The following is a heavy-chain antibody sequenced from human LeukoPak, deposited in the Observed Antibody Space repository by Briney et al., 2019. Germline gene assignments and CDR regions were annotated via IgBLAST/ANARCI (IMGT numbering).Heavy chain of an antibody. J-gene: IGHJ5*02. D-gene: IGHD3-10*01. CDR1: GFTFSNAW. Sequence: PGGSLRLSCAASGFTFSNAWMNWVRQAPGKGLEWVSYISSSGSTIYYADSVKGRFTISRDNAKNSLYLQMNSLRAEDTAVYYCARGTKYYYGSGSYYPLNWFDPWGQGTLVTVSS. CDR3: ARGTKYYYGSGSYYPLNWFDP. V-gene: IGHV3-48*04. CDR2: ISSSGSTI.